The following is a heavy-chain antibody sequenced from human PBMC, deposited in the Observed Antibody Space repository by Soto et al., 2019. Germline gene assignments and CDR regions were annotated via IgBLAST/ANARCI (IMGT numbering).Heavy chain of an antibody. CDR1: GGSISSSSYY. CDR2: IYYSGST. V-gene: IGHV4-39*01. J-gene: IGHJ4*02. Sequence: SETLSLTCTVSGGSISSSSYYWGWIRQPPGKGLEWIGSIYYSGSTYYNPSLKSRVTISVDTSKNQFSLKLSSVTAADTAVYYCASLTYYYDSSGPPSVDDWGQGILVTVSS. CDR3: ASLTYYYDSSGPPSVDD. D-gene: IGHD3-22*01.